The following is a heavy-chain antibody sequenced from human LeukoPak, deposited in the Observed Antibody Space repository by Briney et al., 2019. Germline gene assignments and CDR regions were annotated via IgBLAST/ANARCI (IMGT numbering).Heavy chain of an antibody. CDR3: ARGPLAAADDYYMDV. V-gene: IGHV1-8*03. J-gene: IGHJ6*03. D-gene: IGHD6-13*01. CDR2: MNPNSGNT. CDR1: GYTFTSYD. Sequence: ASVKVSCKASGYTFTSYDINWVRQATGQGLEWMGWMNPNSGNTGYAQKFQGRVTITRNTSISTAYMELSSLRSEDTAVYYCARGPLAAADDYYMDVWGKGTTVTVPS.